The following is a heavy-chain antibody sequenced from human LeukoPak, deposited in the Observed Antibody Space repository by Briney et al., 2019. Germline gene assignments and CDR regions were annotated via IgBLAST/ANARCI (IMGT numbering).Heavy chain of an antibody. J-gene: IGHJ3*02. CDR2: MNPNSGNT. D-gene: IGHD3-10*01. Sequence: ASVKVSCKASGYTFTSYDINWVRQATGQGLEWMGWMNPNSGNTGYAQKFQGRVTITRNTSISTAYMELRSLRSEDTAVYYCARDGGPIDAFDIWGQGTMVTVSS. V-gene: IGHV1-8*03. CDR3: ARDGGPIDAFDI. CDR1: GYTFTSYD.